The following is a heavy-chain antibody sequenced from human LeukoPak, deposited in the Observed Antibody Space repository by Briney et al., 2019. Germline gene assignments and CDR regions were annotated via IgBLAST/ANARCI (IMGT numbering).Heavy chain of an antibody. D-gene: IGHD3-10*01. J-gene: IGHJ6*02. Sequence: PGGSLRLSCAASGFTFSSYSMNWVRQAPGKGLEWVAVIWYDGSNKYYADSVKGRFTISRDNSKNTLYLQMNSLRAEDTAVYYCARPLWFGESDRYGMDVWGQGTTVTVSS. V-gene: IGHV3-33*08. CDR3: ARPLWFGESDRYGMDV. CDR2: IWYDGSNK. CDR1: GFTFSSYS.